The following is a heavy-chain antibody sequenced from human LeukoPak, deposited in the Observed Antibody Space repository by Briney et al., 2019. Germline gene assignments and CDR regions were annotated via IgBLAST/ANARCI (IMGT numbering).Heavy chain of an antibody. D-gene: IGHD2-2*01. V-gene: IGHV3-7*03. Sequence: PGGSLRLSCAASGFTFSNYSMRWVRQAPGKGLEWVADITDDGSEKYYVDSVKGRFTISRDNAKNSLYLQMNSLRAEDTAVYYCASKINGNCGSTSCSQIYHYYGRDGWGKGTTVTVSS. J-gene: IGHJ6*04. CDR3: ASKINGNCGSTSCSQIYHYYGRDG. CDR2: ITDDGSEK. CDR1: GFTFSNYS.